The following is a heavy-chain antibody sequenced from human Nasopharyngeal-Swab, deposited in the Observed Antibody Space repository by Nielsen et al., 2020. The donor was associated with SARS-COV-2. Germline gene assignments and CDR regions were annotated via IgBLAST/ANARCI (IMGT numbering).Heavy chain of an antibody. J-gene: IGHJ6*03. D-gene: IGHD3-9*01. CDR3: AKEYYDILTGYHYMDV. Sequence: GESLKISCAASGFTFSSYAMSWVRQAPGKGLEWVAVISYDGSNKYYADSVKGRFTVSRDNSKNTLFLQMNSLRAEDTAMYYCAKEYYDILTGYHYMDVWGKGTTVTVSS. V-gene: IGHV3-30*18. CDR2: ISYDGSNK. CDR1: GFTFSSYA.